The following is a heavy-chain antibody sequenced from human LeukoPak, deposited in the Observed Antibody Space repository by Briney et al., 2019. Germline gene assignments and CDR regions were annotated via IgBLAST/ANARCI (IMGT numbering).Heavy chain of an antibody. CDR2: IYPSGTT. V-gene: IGHV4-4*07. CDR1: SGSIGHYW. CDR3: TRAAGGYEDY. Sequence: PSETLSLTCTVSSGSIGHYWWSWIRQPAGKGLEWIGRIYPSGTTYYNPSLTSRVTMSLDTSKNQFSLNLGSVTAADTAVYYCTRAAGGYEDYWGQGTLVTVSS. J-gene: IGHJ4*02. D-gene: IGHD5-12*01.